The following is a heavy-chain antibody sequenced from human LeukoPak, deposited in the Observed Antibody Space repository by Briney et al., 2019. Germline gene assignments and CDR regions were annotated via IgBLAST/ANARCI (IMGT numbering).Heavy chain of an antibody. CDR2: IYTSGST. CDR1: GGSISSYY. V-gene: IGHV4-4*07. D-gene: IGHD3-9*01. Sequence: SETLSLXCTVSGGSISSYYWSWIRQPAGKGLEWIGRIYTSGSTNYNPSLKSRVTMSVDTSKNQFSLKLSSVTAADTAVYYCAIDLASPRYYWYFDLWGRGTLVTVSS. CDR3: AIDLASPRYYWYFDL. J-gene: IGHJ2*01.